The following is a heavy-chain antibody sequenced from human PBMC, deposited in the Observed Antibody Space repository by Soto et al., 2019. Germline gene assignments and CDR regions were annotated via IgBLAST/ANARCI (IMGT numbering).Heavy chain of an antibody. D-gene: IGHD2-15*01. J-gene: IGHJ3*02. V-gene: IGHV3-11*05. CDR2: ISGTSTYT. Sequence: QVQLVESGGGLVKPGGSLRLSCAASGFTFRNYYMTWIRQAPGKGLEWISYISGTSTYTNYADSVKGRFTISRENAKGSLYLQMNSLRAEDTAVYYCARDAVDDAFDIWGQGTMVTVSS. CDR3: ARDAVDDAFDI. CDR1: GFTFRNYY.